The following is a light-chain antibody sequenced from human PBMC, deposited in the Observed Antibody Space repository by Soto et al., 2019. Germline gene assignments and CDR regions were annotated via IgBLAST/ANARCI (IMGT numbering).Light chain of an antibody. V-gene: IGKV3-20*01. CDR1: QSVSSSY. J-gene: IGKJ1*01. CDR3: QQYGSSFWT. Sequence: EIVLTQSPGTLSLSPGERATLSCRASQSVSSSYLAWYQQKPGQAPRLLIYGASSRATGISDRFSGSGSGTDFTLTISRLEPEDFAVYYCQQYGSSFWTFGRGTKVDIK. CDR2: GAS.